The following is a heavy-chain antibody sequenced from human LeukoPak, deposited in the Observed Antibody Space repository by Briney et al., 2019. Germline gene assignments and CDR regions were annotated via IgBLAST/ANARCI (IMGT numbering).Heavy chain of an antibody. CDR3: VRDHLYSFDY. CDR1: GFVVSSNY. CDR2: FRSSSNTI. D-gene: IGHD3-16*01. Sequence: PWESLRLSCAVSGFVVSSNYMSWIRQAPGKGLEWVSYFRSSSNTIYYADSVKGRFTISGDNAKNLLYLQMNSLRDEDTAVYYCVRDHLYSFDYWGQGTLVTVSS. J-gene: IGHJ4*02. V-gene: IGHV3-48*02.